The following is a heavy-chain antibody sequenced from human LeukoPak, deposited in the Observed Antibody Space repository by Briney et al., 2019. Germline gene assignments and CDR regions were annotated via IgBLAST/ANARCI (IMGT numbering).Heavy chain of an antibody. CDR3: ERGVYCSSTSCPLDY. CDR2: INWNGGRT. D-gene: IGHD2-2*01. V-gene: IGHV3-20*01. CDR1: GFTSDDYD. J-gene: IGHJ4*02. Sequence: GGSLRLSCEASGFTSDDYDMSWVPQAPGKGLEWVTGINWNGGRTGYAEAVKGRFTISRDNAKNSLFLQMNSLRLENAALYHCERGVYCSSTSCPLDYWGQGTLVTVSS.